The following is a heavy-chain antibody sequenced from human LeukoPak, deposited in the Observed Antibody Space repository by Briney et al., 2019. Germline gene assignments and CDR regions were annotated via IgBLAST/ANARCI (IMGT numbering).Heavy chain of an antibody. CDR2: SNPNGGGT. D-gene: IGHD2-8*02. Sequence: ASVKVSCKASGSTFTNYGISWVRQAPGQGLEWLGWSNPNGGGTNYAEKFRGRVTMTRDTSISTAYMELSRLRSDDTAVYYCARDQASPRRSGNLSPTGYYYYGMDVWGQGTTVTVSS. CDR1: GSTFTNYG. V-gene: IGHV1-2*02. J-gene: IGHJ6*02. CDR3: ARDQASPRRSGNLSPTGYYYYGMDV.